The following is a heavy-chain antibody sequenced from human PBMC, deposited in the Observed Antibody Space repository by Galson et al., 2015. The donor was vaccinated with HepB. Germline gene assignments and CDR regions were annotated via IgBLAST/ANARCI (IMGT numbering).Heavy chain of an antibody. CDR1: GFTFSSYG. V-gene: IGHV3-33*01. CDR2: IWYDGSNK. Sequence: SLRLSCAASGFTFSSYGMHWVRQAPGKGLEWVAVIWYDGSNKYYADSVKGRFTISRDNSKNTLYLQMNSLRAEDTAVYYCAREDYIPGIFGVANVYGMDVWGQGTTVTVSS. D-gene: IGHD3-3*01. J-gene: IGHJ6*02. CDR3: AREDYIPGIFGVANVYGMDV.